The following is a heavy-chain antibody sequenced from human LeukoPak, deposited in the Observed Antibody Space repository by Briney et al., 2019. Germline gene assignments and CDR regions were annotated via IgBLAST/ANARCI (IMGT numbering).Heavy chain of an antibody. Sequence: SETLSLTCTVSGGSIISYYWSWIRQPPGKGLEWIAYIHYSGSTSNYNPSLKSRVTISVDTSKNQFSLKLSSVTAADTAVYYCARGSPRITIFGVVEGDAFDIWGQGTMVTVSS. CDR1: GGSIISYY. V-gene: IGHV4-59*01. CDR2: IHYSGSTS. D-gene: IGHD3-3*01. J-gene: IGHJ3*02. CDR3: ARGSPRITIFGVVEGDAFDI.